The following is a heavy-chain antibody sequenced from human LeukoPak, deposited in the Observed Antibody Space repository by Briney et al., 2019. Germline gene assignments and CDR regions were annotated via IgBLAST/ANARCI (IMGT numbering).Heavy chain of an antibody. CDR3: ARDYHGSGSLTTFDS. Sequence: ASVKVSCKASGYTFTSFFMHWVRQAPGQGLEWMGIIKPRGGSATSAQRFQGRLTVTRDTSTSTVYMELSSLTSEDTAVYYCARDYHGSGSLTTFDSWGQGTLVTVSS. CDR2: IKPRGGSA. V-gene: IGHV1-46*01. CDR1: GYTFTSFF. D-gene: IGHD3-10*01. J-gene: IGHJ4*02.